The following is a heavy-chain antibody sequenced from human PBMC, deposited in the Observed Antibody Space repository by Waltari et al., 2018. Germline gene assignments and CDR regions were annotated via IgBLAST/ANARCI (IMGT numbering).Heavy chain of an antibody. CDR3: ARVDYYDSSGYYGETKDAFDI. J-gene: IGHJ3*02. CDR2: IIPIFGTA. V-gene: IGHV1-69*15. CDR1: GGTFSSYA. Sequence: QVQLVQSGAEVKKPGSSVKVSCKASGGTFSSYAISWVRQAPGQGLAGMGRIIPIFGTANYAQKFQGRVTITADESTSTAYMELSSLRSEDTAVYYCARVDYYDSSGYYGETKDAFDIWGQGTMVTVSS. D-gene: IGHD3-22*01.